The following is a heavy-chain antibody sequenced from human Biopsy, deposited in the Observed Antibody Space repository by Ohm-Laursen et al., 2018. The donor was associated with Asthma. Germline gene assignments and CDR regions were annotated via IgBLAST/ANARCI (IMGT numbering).Heavy chain of an antibody. V-gene: IGHV1-69*01. CDR3: ARASYDILTGYYNYFDY. CDR1: GGTFGSYA. Sequence: SSVKVSCKASGGTFGSYAISWVRQAPGQGLEWMGGIIPIFGTANYAQKFQGRVMITADESTSTAYMELSSLRSEDTAVYYCARASYDILTGYYNYFDYWGQGTLVTVSS. J-gene: IGHJ4*02. D-gene: IGHD3-9*01. CDR2: IIPIFGTA.